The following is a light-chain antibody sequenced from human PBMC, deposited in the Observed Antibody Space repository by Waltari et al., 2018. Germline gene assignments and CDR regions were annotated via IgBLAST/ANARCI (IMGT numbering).Light chain of an antibody. Sequence: DIQLTQSPSFLSASVGASVTITCRASQGITNYLAWYQQKPGKAPELLIYAASSLQSGVPSRFSGSGSGTEFTLTISGLQPEDFATYYCQQLNSYRTFGQGTKVDIK. J-gene: IGKJ1*01. CDR3: QQLNSYRT. CDR1: QGITNY. V-gene: IGKV1-9*01. CDR2: AAS.